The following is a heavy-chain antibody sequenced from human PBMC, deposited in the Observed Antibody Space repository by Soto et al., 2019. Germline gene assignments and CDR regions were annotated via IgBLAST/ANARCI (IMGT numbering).Heavy chain of an antibody. CDR3: ARLKIVVVVAATRKGYYYGMDV. Sequence: QVQLVQSGAEVKKPGASVKVSCKASGYTFTNYGISWVRQAPGQGLEWMGWISAYNGHTNYAQKLQGRVTMTTDTSTNTAYMELRSLRSDDTAVYYCARLKIVVVVAATRKGYYYGMDVWRQGTTVTVSS. V-gene: IGHV1-18*01. CDR1: GYTFTNYG. CDR2: ISAYNGHT. D-gene: IGHD2-15*01. J-gene: IGHJ6*02.